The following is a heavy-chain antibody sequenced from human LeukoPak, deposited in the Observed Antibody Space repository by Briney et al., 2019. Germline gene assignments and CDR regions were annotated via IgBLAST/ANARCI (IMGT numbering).Heavy chain of an antibody. J-gene: IGHJ5*02. V-gene: IGHV4-59*12. D-gene: IGHD3-16*02. CDR2: IYYSGST. CDR1: GGSMSTYY. CDR3: ARGAGRYDYVWGSYRLAPSWFDP. Sequence: SETLSLTCTVSGGSMSTYYWSWIRQPPGKSLEWIGYIYYSGSTNYNPSLKSRVTISVDTSKNQFSLKLSSVTAADTAVYYCARGAGRYDYVWGSYRLAPSWFDPWGQGTLVTVSS.